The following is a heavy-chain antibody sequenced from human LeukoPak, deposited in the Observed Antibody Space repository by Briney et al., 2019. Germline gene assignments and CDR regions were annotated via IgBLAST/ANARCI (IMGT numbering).Heavy chain of an antibody. D-gene: IGHD6-13*01. CDR2: INPNSGGT. J-gene: IGHJ5*02. V-gene: IGHV1-2*02. CDR3: AREGVGSSSWYNFDP. CDR1: GYTFTGYY. Sequence: GASVKVSCKASGYTFTGYYMHWVRQAPGQGLEWMGWINPNSGGTNYAQKFQGRVTMTRDTSISTVYMELSRPRSDDTAVYYCAREGVGSSSWYNFDPWGQGTLVTVSS.